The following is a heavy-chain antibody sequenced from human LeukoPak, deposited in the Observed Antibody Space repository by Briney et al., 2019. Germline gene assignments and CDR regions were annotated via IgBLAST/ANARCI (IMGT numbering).Heavy chain of an antibody. V-gene: IGHV4-34*09. Sequence: PSETLSLTCAVYGGSFSGYYWSWIRQPPGKGLEWIGEINHSGSTNYNPSLKSRVTISVDTSKNQFSLKLSSVTAADTAVYYCASHYASGLVWGQGTLVTVSS. CDR2: INHSGST. D-gene: IGHD4-17*01. CDR1: GGSFSGYY. J-gene: IGHJ4*02. CDR3: ASHYASGLV.